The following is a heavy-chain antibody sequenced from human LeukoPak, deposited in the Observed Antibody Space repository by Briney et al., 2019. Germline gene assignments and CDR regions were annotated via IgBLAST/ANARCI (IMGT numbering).Heavy chain of an antibody. CDR1: GSSISSYY. D-gene: IGHD6-13*01. V-gene: IGHV4-59*08. CDR2: IYNSGST. J-gene: IGHJ6*02. Sequence: SETLSLTCTVSGSSISSYYWSWIRQPPGKGLEWIGYIYNSGSTNYNPSLKSRVSISGDTSKNQFSLQLSSVTAADTAVYYCARRRSIAAVASYYYGLDVWSQGTTVTVSS. CDR3: ARRRSIAAVASYYYGLDV.